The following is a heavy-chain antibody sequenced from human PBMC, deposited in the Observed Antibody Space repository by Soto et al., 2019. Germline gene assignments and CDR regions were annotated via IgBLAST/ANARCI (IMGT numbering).Heavy chain of an antibody. J-gene: IGHJ4*02. Sequence: QVQLVESGGGVVQPGRSLRLSCAASGFTFSSYAMHWVRQAPGKGLEWVAVISYDGSNKYYADSVKGRFTISRDNSKNTLSLQMTSLRAEDTAVYYCASPRWELLRGGYFDYWGQGTLVTVSS. V-gene: IGHV3-30-3*01. CDR1: GFTFSSYA. CDR2: ISYDGSNK. D-gene: IGHD1-26*01. CDR3: ASPRWELLRGGYFDY.